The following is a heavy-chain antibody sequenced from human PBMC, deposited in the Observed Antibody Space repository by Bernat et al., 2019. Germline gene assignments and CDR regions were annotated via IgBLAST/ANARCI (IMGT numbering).Heavy chain of an antibody. J-gene: IGHJ6*02. V-gene: IGHV3-15*01. CDR1: GFTFSNAW. CDR3: TTPASTYYYGMDV. Sequence: VQLVESGGGLVKPGGSLRLSCAASGFTFSNAWMSWVRQAPGKGLEWVGRIKSKTDGGTTDYAAPVKGRFTISRDDSKNTLYLQMNSLKTEDTAVYYCTTPASTYYYGMDVWGQETTVTVSS. CDR2: IKSKTDGGTT.